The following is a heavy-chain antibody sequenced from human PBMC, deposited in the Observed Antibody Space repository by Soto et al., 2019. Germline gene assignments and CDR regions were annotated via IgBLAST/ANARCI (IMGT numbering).Heavy chain of an antibody. Sequence: QVQLVQSGAEVKKPGASVKVSCKSSGYTFTMSGISWVRQAPGQGLEWMGWISGYNGNTNYEQKFQDRVTMTTDTSANTAYMERRTLRSDDTAVYYCAREGPRTYYYYGMDVWGQAITVSFA. CDR1: GYTFTMSG. CDR3: AREGPRTYYYYGMDV. V-gene: IGHV1-18*01. CDR2: ISGYNGNT. J-gene: IGHJ6*02.